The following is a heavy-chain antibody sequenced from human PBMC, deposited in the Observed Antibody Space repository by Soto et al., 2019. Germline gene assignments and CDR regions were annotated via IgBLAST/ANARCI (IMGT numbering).Heavy chain of an antibody. CDR3: ASRDPGTSVDY. CDR2: IYRTGST. CDR1: GGSFTSNNW. V-gene: IGHV4-4*02. D-gene: IGHD1-7*01. J-gene: IGHJ4*02. Sequence: PSETLSLTCAVSGGSFTSNNWWTWVRQPPGQGLEWIGEIYRTGSTNYNPSLKSRVTISLDKSENQFSLKVTSPTAADKAVYYCASRDPGTSVDYWGQGTLVTAPQ.